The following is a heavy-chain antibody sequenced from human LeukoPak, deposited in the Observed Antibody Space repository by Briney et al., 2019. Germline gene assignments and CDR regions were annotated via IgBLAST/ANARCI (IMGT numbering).Heavy chain of an antibody. D-gene: IGHD5-18*01. CDR1: GFTFSSYA. CDR3: AMGRGYSYVPFDY. Sequence: GGSLRLSCAASGFTFSSYAMSWVRQAPGKGLEWVSAISGSGGSTYYADSVKGRFTISRDNSKNTLYLQMNSLRAEDTAVYYCAMGRGYSYVPFDYWGQGTLVTVSS. J-gene: IGHJ4*02. CDR2: ISGSGGST. V-gene: IGHV3-23*01.